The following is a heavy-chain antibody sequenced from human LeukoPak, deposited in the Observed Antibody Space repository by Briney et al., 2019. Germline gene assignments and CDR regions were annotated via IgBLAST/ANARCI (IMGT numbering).Heavy chain of an antibody. CDR1: GGTFSSYA. CDR3: AREKLTGTTRDWYFDL. CDR2: IIPILGIA. J-gene: IGHJ2*01. Sequence: GSSVKVSCKASGGTFSSYAISWVRQAPGQGLEWMGRIIPILGIATHAQKFQGRVTITADKSTSTAYMELSSLKSEDTAVYYCAREKLTGTTRDWYFDLWGRGTLVTVSS. D-gene: IGHD1-7*01. V-gene: IGHV1-69*04.